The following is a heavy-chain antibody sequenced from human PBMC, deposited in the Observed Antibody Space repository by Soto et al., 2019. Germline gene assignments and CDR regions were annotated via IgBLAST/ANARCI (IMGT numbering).Heavy chain of an antibody. CDR1: GGSISDYY. V-gene: IGHV4-59*01. D-gene: IGHD3-22*01. CDR3: AREGRYYYDSSSSSGAYDI. J-gene: IGHJ3*02. CDR2: IHYSGST. Sequence: NPSETLSLTCTVSGGSISDYYWNWIRQPPGKGLEWIGYIHYSGSTNYNPSLTSRVSLSLDSSKNQFSLNLRSLTAADTAVYYCAREGRYYYDSSSSSGAYDIWGQGTMVTVSS.